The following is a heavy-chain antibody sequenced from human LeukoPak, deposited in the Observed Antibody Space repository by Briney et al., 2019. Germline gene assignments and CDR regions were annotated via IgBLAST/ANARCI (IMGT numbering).Heavy chain of an antibody. D-gene: IGHD1-26*01. CDR2: INHSGTT. Sequence: PSETLSLTCAVYGGSFSDYYWSWLRQPPGKGLEWIGEINHSGTTNYKPSLKSRVTISVDTSKNQFSLKLTSVTAADTAVYYCASAATSGTYNLDSWGQGTLVTVSS. CDR3: ASAATSGTYNLDS. CDR1: GGSFSDYY. V-gene: IGHV4-34*01. J-gene: IGHJ4*02.